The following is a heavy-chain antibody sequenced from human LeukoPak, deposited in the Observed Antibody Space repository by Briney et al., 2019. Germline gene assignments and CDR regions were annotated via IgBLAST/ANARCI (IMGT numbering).Heavy chain of an antibody. D-gene: IGHD7-27*01. CDR3: TRSPGVFTALDY. J-gene: IGHJ4*02. CDR1: GFTFSSYS. Sequence: PGGSLRLSCAASGFTFSSYSMNWVRQAPGKGLEWVSSISGSSTYIYYADSVKGRFTISRDSAKNSLYLQMNSLRAEDTAEYYCTRSPGVFTALDYWGQGTLVTVSS. V-gene: IGHV3-21*01. CDR2: ISGSSTYI.